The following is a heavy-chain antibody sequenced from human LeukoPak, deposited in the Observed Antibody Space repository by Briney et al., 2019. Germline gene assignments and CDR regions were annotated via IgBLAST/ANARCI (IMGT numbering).Heavy chain of an antibody. D-gene: IGHD3-16*01. V-gene: IGHV1-2*02. CDR1: GYTFTGYY. CDR2: SNPNSGGT. Sequence: EASVKVSCKASGYTFTGYYMHWVRQAPGQGLEWMGWSNPNSGGTNYAQKFQGRVTMTRDPSISTAYMELSRLRSDDTAVYYCARSTGTTFGFSDYWGQGTLVTVSS. J-gene: IGHJ4*02. CDR3: ARSTGTTFGFSDY.